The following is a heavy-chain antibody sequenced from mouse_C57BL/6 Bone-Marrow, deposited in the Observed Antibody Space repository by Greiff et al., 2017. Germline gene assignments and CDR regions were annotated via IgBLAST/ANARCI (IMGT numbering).Heavy chain of an antibody. CDR3: ARCLLRSFAY. CDR2: IDPSDSYT. J-gene: IGHJ3*01. D-gene: IGHD1-1*01. V-gene: IGHV1-50*01. Sequence: QVQLQQPGAELVKPGASVKLSCKASGYTFTSYWMQWVKQRPGQGLEWIGEIDPSDSYTNYNQKFKGKATLTVDTSSSTAYMQLSSLTSEDSAVYYCARCLLRSFAYWGQGTLVTVSA. CDR1: GYTFTSYW.